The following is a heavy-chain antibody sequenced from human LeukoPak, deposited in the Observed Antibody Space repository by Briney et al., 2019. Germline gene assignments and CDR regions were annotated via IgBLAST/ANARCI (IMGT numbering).Heavy chain of an antibody. Sequence: PGGSLRLSCAASGFTFSSYAMSWVRRAPGKGLEWVSAISDIGGSTYDADSVKGRFTISRDNSKNTLYLQMNSLRAEDTAVYYCAKDTSIGRYCTNGVCSPFDYWGQGTLVTVSS. J-gene: IGHJ4*02. V-gene: IGHV3-23*01. CDR2: ISDIGGST. D-gene: IGHD2-8*01. CDR1: GFTFSSYA. CDR3: AKDTSIGRYCTNGVCSPFDY.